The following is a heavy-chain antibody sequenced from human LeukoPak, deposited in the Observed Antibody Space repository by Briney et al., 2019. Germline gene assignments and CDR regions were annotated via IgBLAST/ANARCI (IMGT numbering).Heavy chain of an antibody. V-gene: IGHV1-69*13. CDR2: IIPIFGTA. Sequence: SVKVSCKASGGTLSSYAISWVRQAPGQGLEWMGGIIPIFGTANYAQKFQGRVTITADESTSTAYMELSSLRSEDTAVYYCARVGYYDILTGPTSYYYGMDVWGQGTTVTVSS. D-gene: IGHD3-9*01. CDR3: ARVGYYDILTGPTSYYYGMDV. J-gene: IGHJ6*02. CDR1: GGTLSSYA.